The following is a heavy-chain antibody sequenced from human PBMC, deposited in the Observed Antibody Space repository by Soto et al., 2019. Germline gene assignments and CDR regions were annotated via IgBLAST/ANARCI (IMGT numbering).Heavy chain of an antibody. CDR2: ISYDGSNK. V-gene: IGHV3-30-3*01. D-gene: IGHD4-17*01. J-gene: IGHJ4*02. CDR1: GFTFSSYA. CDR3: ARDHGGDYGDYGGHFDY. Sequence: QVQLVESGGGVVQPGRSLRLSCAASGFTFSSYAMHWVRQAPGKGLEWVAVISYDGSNKYYADSVKGRFTISRDNSKNTLYLQMISLRAEDTAVYYCARDHGGDYGDYGGHFDYWGQGTLVTVSS.